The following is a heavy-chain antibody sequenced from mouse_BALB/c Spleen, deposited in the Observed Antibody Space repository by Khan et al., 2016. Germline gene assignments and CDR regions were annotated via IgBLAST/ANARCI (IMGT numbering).Heavy chain of an antibody. V-gene: IGHV5-17*02. CDR3: ARLNPYAMDY. CDR1: GFTFSVFG. Sequence: EVQLVESGGGLVQPGGSRKLSCAASGFTFSVFGIHWVRQAPEKGLEWVAYISCGSSTIYYADTVKGRFTISRDNTKNTLFLQMTSIRSEDTAVYYCARLNPYAMDYWGQGTLVTVSA. CDR2: ISCGSSTI. D-gene: IGHD1-3*01. J-gene: IGHJ4*01.